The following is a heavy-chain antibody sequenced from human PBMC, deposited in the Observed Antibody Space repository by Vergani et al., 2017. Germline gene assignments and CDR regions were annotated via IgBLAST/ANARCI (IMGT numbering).Heavy chain of an antibody. CDR2: IRYDGSNK. CDR3: ANVGVRSRIQLLPAHKGGFDY. J-gene: IGHJ4*02. Sequence: QVQLVESGGGVVQPGGSLRLSCAASGFTFSSYGMHWVRQAPGKGLEWVAFIRYDGSNKDYADSVKGRFTISRDNSKNTLYIHMNSLRAEDTAVYYCANVGVRSRIQLLPAHKGGFDYWGQGTLVTVS. D-gene: IGHD1-7*01. V-gene: IGHV3-30*02. CDR1: GFTFSSYG.